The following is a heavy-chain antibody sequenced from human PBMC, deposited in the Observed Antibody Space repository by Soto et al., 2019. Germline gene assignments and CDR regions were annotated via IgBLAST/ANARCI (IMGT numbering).Heavy chain of an antibody. J-gene: IGHJ4*02. CDR3: ARLFGELFYDY. D-gene: IGHD3-10*01. CDR1: GGSVSSGGYS. V-gene: IGHV4-30-2*01. Sequence: SETLSLTCAASGGSVSSGGYSWSWIRQPPGKGLEWIGYIYHSGSTYYNPSLKSRVTISVDRSKNSLYLQMNSLRAEDTAVYYCARLFGELFYDYWGQGTLVTVSS. CDR2: IYHSGST.